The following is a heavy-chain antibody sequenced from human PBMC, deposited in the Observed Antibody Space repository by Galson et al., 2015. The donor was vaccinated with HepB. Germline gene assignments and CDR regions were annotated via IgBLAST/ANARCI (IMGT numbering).Heavy chain of an antibody. CDR1: GFSFESYG. CDR2: IWHDGSNE. D-gene: IGHD2-2*02. V-gene: IGHV3-33*01. J-gene: IGHJ6*03. CDR3: ATARLDLCDSPNCYTNYFYYIDV. Sequence: SLRLSCAASGFSFESYGVHWVRQAPGKGLEWLALIWHDGSNENYADSVRGRFTISRDNAKNSLFLQMNSLRADDTAVYFCATARLDLCDSPNCYTNYFYYIDVWGKGTAVTVSS.